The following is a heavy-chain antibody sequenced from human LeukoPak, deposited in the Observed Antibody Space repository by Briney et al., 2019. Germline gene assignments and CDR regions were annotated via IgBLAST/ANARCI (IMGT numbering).Heavy chain of an antibody. D-gene: IGHD2-8*02. V-gene: IGHV4-61*05. CDR1: GGSISSSSYY. CDR2: IYYSGNT. CDR3: ARQGSFTWSGWYFDL. J-gene: IGHJ2*01. Sequence: PSETLSLTCTVSGGSISSSSYYWGWIRQPPGKGLEWIGYIYYSGNTAYNPSLKSRVTISVDTSKNQFSLKLNSVTAADTAMYYCARQGSFTWSGWYFDLWGRGTPVTVSS.